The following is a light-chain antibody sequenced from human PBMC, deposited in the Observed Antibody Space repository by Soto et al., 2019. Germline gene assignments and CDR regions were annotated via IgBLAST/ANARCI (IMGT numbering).Light chain of an antibody. J-gene: IGKJ4*01. CDR1: QSISTY. CDR3: QQRHTCPLT. Sequence: EIVLTQSPATLSLSAGERATLSCRASQSISTYLAWYQQRPGQAPRLLIYDASNRATGIPARYSGSGSVTDFTLCSSSLEPEDFAVYYCQQRHTCPLTFGGGTKVEIK. V-gene: IGKV3-11*01. CDR2: DAS.